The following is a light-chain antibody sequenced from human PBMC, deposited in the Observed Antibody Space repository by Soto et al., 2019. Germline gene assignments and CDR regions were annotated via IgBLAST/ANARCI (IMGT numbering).Light chain of an antibody. Sequence: QSALTQPRSVSGSPGQSVTISCTGISSDVGGYIYVSWYQLHPGKAPTLMIYDVNKRPSGVPDRFSGSKSGNTASLTISGLKAEDEADYYCCSYAGRYVFGTGTKLTVL. J-gene: IGLJ1*01. CDR1: SSDVGGYIY. CDR2: DVN. V-gene: IGLV2-11*01. CDR3: CSYAGRYV.